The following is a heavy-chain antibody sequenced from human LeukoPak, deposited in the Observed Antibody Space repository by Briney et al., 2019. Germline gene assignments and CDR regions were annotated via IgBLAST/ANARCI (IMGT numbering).Heavy chain of an antibody. Sequence: ASVKVSCKASGYTFTGYYMHWVRQAPGQGLEWMGWINPKSGGTNYAQKFQGRVTTTRDTSISTAYMELSRLRSDDTAVYYCARDPRPQQHPFDYWGQGSLVTVSS. CDR2: INPKSGGT. D-gene: IGHD6-13*01. J-gene: IGHJ4*02. CDR1: GYTFTGYY. CDR3: ARDPRPQQHPFDY. V-gene: IGHV1-2*02.